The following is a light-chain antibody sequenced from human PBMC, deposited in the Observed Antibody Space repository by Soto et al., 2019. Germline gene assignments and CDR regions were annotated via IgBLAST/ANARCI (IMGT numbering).Light chain of an antibody. J-gene: IGLJ1*01. V-gene: IGLV2-23*02. CDR3: CSYAGTSTFV. CDR2: EVT. CDR1: SSDIGADDF. Sequence: QSALTQPASVSGSPGQSITISCTGTSSDIGADDFVSWYQHHPDNTPKLIIFEVTYRPSGISHRFSGSRSGNAASLTISGLQTEDEADYYCCSYAGTSTFVFGIGTKLTVL.